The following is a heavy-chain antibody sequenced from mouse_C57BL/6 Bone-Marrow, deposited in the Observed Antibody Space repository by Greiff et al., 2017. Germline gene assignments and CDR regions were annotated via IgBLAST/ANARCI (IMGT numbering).Heavy chain of an antibody. V-gene: IGHV14-3*01. CDR1: GFNIKNTY. J-gene: IGHJ3*01. CDR3: AIYALAY. Sequence: VQLQQSVAELVRPGASVKLSCTASGFNIKNTYMYWVKQRPEQGLEWIGRIVPGNGNTKYAPKFQGKATITADTSSNTAYLQLSSLTSEDTANYYCAIYALAYWGQGTLVTVAA. D-gene: IGHD1-1*01. CDR2: IVPGNGNT.